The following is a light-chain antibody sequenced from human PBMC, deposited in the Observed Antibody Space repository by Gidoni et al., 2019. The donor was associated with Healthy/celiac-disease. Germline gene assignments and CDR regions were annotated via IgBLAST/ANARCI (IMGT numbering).Light chain of an antibody. CDR1: QSVSSSY. V-gene: IGKV3-20*01. Sequence: EIVYTQSPITLSFSPGERATLSCRASQSVSSSYLAWYQQKPGEAPRLLIYGASSRATGIPDRFSGSGSGTDFTFTISRLEPEDFAVYYCQQYGSSPLTFGGGTKVEIK. J-gene: IGKJ4*01. CDR3: QQYGSSPLT. CDR2: GAS.